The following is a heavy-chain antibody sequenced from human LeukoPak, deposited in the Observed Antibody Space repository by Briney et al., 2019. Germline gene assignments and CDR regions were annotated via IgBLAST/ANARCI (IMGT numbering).Heavy chain of an antibody. CDR3: AREGEGIAAAGTLLVYFDY. Sequence: SVKVSCKVSGDTFTSYGISWVRQAPGQGLEWLARIIPVFGTTNYARKFRGRVTVRTDDSTRAAFLEMRSLTPEDTAVYYCAREGEGIAAAGTLLVYFDYWGQRTLVTVSS. CDR2: IIPVFGTT. D-gene: IGHD6-13*01. V-gene: IGHV1-69*05. J-gene: IGHJ4*02. CDR1: GDTFTSYG.